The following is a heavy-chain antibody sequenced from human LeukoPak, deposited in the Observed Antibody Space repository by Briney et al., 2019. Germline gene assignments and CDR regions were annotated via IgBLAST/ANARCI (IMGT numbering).Heavy chain of an antibody. D-gene: IGHD5-12*01. CDR1: GYSFTSYW. J-gene: IGHJ4*02. Sequence: GESLKISFKGSGYSFTSYWIGLVRQMPGKGLEWMWIIYPGDSDTRYSASFQGQVTISADKYISTAYLQWSSLKASDTAMYYCARRYSGYDSGGYYFDYWGQGTLVTVSS. CDR2: IYPGDSDT. CDR3: ARRYSGYDSGGYYFDY. V-gene: IGHV5-51*01.